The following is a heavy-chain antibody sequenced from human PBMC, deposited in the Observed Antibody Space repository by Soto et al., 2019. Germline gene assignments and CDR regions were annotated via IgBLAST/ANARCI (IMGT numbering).Heavy chain of an antibody. CDR2: ISGSGGST. CDR1: GFTFSSYA. V-gene: IGHV3-23*01. D-gene: IGHD5-18*01. CDR3: AKDSGYSYGLNFDY. J-gene: IGHJ4*02. Sequence: GGSLRLSCAASGFTFSSYAMSWVRQAPGKRLEWVSAISGSGGSTYYADSVKGRFAISRDNSKNTLYLQMNSLRAEDTAVYYCAKDSGYSYGLNFDYWGQGTLVTVSS.